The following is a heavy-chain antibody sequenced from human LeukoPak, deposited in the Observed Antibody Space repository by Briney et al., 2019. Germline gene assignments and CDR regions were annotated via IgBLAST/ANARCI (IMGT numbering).Heavy chain of an antibody. V-gene: IGHV3-66*04. CDR3: ARHGSTYGGEFDS. D-gene: IGHD5-18*01. CDR2: IYSGGST. Sequence: GGSLRLSCAASGFTFDDYGMSWVRQAPGKGLEWVSLIYSGGSTYYADSVKGRFTISRDDSKNTLFLQMNSLRVGDTAVYYCARHGSTYGGEFDSWGQGTLVTVSS. CDR1: GFTFDDYG. J-gene: IGHJ4*02.